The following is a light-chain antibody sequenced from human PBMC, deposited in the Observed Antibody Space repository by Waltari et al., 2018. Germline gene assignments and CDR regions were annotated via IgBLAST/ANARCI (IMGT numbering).Light chain of an antibody. Sequence: QSALTQPRSVSGSPGQSVTISCTGTSSDVGGYNYVSWYQQHPGKAPKRMIYDVNKRPSGVPDRFSGSKSGNTASLTIAGLQAEDEADYYCCSYAGSYTLFGGGTKLTVL. CDR1: SSDVGGYNY. V-gene: IGLV2-11*01. CDR3: CSYAGSYTL. J-gene: IGLJ2*01. CDR2: DVN.